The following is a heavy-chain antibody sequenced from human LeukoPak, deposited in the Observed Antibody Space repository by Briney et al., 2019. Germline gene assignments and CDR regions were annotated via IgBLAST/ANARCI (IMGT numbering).Heavy chain of an antibody. D-gene: IGHD5-24*01. CDR1: GFTFSSYG. V-gene: IGHV3-30*18. CDR3: AKDLWHGYNSNFDY. Sequence: GGSLRLSCAAPGFTFSSYGMHWVRQAPGKGLEWVAVISYDGSNKYYADSVKGRFTISRDNSKNTLYLQMNSLRAEDKAVYYCAKDLWHGYNSNFDYWGQGTLVTVSS. J-gene: IGHJ4*02. CDR2: ISYDGSNK.